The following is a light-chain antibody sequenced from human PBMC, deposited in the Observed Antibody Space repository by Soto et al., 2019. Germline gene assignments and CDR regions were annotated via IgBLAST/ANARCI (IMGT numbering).Light chain of an antibody. CDR3: QQYNSYHRT. Sequence: DIQMTQSPSTLSASVGDRVTITCRASQSISGWLAWYQQNPGKAPKLLIYDASRLQSGVPSRFSGSRSGTEFTLTISSLQPDDFATYSCQQYNSYHRTFGQGTKVEIK. J-gene: IGKJ1*01. CDR2: DAS. V-gene: IGKV1-5*01. CDR1: QSISGW.